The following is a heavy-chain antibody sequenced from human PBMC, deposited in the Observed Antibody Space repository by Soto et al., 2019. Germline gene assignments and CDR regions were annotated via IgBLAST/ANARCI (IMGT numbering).Heavy chain of an antibody. D-gene: IGHD3-9*01. J-gene: IGHJ6*02. V-gene: IGHV4-30-4*01. Sequence: PSETLSLTCTVSGGSISSGDYYWSWIRQPPGKGLEWIGYIDYSGSTFNNPSLKSRLTLSIDTSKNQFSLKLSSVTAADSAVYYCARRAGDYGPYGMDVWGQGITVTVSS. CDR2: IDYSGST. CDR3: ARRAGDYGPYGMDV. CDR1: GGSISSGDYY.